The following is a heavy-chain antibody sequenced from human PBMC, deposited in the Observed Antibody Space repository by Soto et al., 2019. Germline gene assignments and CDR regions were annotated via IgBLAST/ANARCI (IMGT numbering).Heavy chain of an antibody. D-gene: IGHD2-15*01. CDR1: GGSIGSYY. J-gene: IGHJ6*02. CDR3: ARGYCSGGSCLDYGMDV. Sequence: ASETLSLTCTVSGGSIGSYYWSWIRQPPGKGLEWIGYIYYSGSTNYNPSLKSRVTISVDTSKNQFSLKLSSVTAADTAVYYCARGYCSGGSCLDYGMDVWGQGTTVTVSS. V-gene: IGHV4-59*01. CDR2: IYYSGST.